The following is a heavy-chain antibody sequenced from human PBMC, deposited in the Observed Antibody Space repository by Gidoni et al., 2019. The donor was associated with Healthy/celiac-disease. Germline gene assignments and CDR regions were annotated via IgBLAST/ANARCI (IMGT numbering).Heavy chain of an antibody. J-gene: IGHJ4*02. Sequence: QVQLVQSGAEVKKPGSSVKVSCTASGGTFSSYTISWVRQAPGQGLEWMGRIIPILGIANYAQKFQGRVTITADKSTSTAYMELSSLRSEDTAVYYCARLYSSSWTDFDYWGQGTLVTVSS. CDR1: GGTFSSYT. D-gene: IGHD6-13*01. CDR2: IIPILGIA. V-gene: IGHV1-69*02. CDR3: ARLYSSSWTDFDY.